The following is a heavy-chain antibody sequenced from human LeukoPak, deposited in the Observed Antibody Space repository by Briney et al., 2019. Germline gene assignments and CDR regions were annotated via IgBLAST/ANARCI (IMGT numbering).Heavy chain of an antibody. D-gene: IGHD5-12*01. CDR2: INHSGST. V-gene: IGHV4-34*01. CDR3: ARHRLGTIRCSLCYMDV. CDR1: GGSFSGYY. Sequence: SETLSLTCAVYGGSFSGYYWSWIRQPPGKGLEWIGEINHSGSTNYNPSLKSRVTISVDTSKNQFSLKLSSVTAADTAVYYCARHRLGTIRCSLCYMDVWGKGTTVTISS. J-gene: IGHJ6*03.